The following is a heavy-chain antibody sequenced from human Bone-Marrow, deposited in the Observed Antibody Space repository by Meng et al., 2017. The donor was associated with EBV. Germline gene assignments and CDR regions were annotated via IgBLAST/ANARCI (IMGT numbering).Heavy chain of an antibody. Sequence: EVQLVESGGXLVKPGXSLRLSCAASGFTFSSYSMNWVRQAPGKGLEWVSSISSSSSYIYYADSVKGRFTISRDNAKNSLYLQMNSLRAEDTAVYYCARGGYSSSSMDYWGQGTLVTVSS. CDR1: GFTFSSYS. V-gene: IGHV3-21*01. J-gene: IGHJ4*02. CDR2: ISSSSSYI. CDR3: ARGGYSSSSMDY. D-gene: IGHD6-6*01.